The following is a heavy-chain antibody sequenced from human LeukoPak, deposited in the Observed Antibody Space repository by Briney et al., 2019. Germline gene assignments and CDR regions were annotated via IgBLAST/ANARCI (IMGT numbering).Heavy chain of an antibody. V-gene: IGHV3-11*04. D-gene: IGHD7-27*01. Sequence: GGSLRLSCATSGFTFSDHYMTWIRQAPGKGLETVSYIYNGGDTIYYADSVRGRFTISRDNAESSLYLQMDSLRAEDTAVYYCARGHWGLDYWGRGTLVTVSS. CDR1: GFTFSDHY. CDR2: IYNGGDTI. CDR3: ARGHWGLDY. J-gene: IGHJ4*02.